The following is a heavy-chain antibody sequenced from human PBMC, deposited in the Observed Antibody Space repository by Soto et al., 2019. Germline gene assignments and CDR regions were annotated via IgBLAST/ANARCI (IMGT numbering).Heavy chain of an antibody. D-gene: IGHD1-26*01. CDR2: INPDGRGT. J-gene: IGHJ2*01. CDR1: GFTFSSYC. Sequence: EVQLVESGGGLVQPGGSLTLSCAASGFTFSSYCMHWVRQAPGKGVVWVSRINPDGRGTNYADSEKGRFTTSRDNAKNTLYLQMNSLRPEDTAVYYCARVGQGAWYFDLWGRGTLVTVSS. V-gene: IGHV3-74*01. CDR3: ARVGQGAWYFDL.